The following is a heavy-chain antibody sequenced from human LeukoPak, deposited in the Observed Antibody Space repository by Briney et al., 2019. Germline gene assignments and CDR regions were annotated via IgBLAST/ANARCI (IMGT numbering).Heavy chain of an antibody. CDR1: GYTFTDYF. D-gene: IGHD4-23*01. V-gene: IGHV1-2*02. J-gene: IGHJ4*02. Sequence: ASVKVSCKASGYTFTDYFMHWVRQAPGQGLEWMGWINPNNGGTNYARKSQGRVTMTRDTAFKTAYMDLSRLTSDDTAVYYCATAGATVLTPSGYWGQGTLVTVSS. CDR3: ATAGATVLTPSGY. CDR2: INPNNGGT.